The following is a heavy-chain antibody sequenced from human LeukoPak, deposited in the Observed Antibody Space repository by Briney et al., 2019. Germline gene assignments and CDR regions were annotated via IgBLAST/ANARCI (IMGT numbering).Heavy chain of an antibody. V-gene: IGHV4-59*01. CDR3: ARGGGSFDY. Sequence: SETLSLTCTVSGGSISSYYRSWIRQPPGKGLEWIGYIYYSGSTNYNPSLKSRVTISVDTSKNQFSLNLSSVTAADTAVYYCARGGGSFDYWGQGTLVTVSS. CDR2: IYYSGST. J-gene: IGHJ4*02. D-gene: IGHD1-26*01. CDR1: GGSISSYY.